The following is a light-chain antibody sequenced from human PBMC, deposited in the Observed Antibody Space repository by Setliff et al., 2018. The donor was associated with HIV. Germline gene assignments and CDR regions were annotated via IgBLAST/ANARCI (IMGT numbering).Light chain of an antibody. CDR1: SSDVGSYKL. J-gene: IGLJ1*01. V-gene: IGLV2-23*02. Sequence: QSALTQPASVSGSPGQSITISCTGTSSDVGSYKLVSWYQQHPGKAPKVMIYEVTKRPSGVSNLFSGSKSANTASLTISVLQAEDEADYYCCSYAGSGTLYVFGTGTKVTVL. CDR2: EVT. CDR3: CSYAGSGTLYV.